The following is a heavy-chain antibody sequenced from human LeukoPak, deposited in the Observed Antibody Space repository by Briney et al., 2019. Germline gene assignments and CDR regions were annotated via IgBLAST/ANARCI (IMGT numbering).Heavy chain of an antibody. CDR1: GDSVSSNSAA. J-gene: IGHJ4*02. CDR3: ARGSTYYDSSGQVPFDY. D-gene: IGHD3-22*01. CDR2: TYYRSKWYN. Sequence: SQTLSLTCAISGDSVSSNSAAWNWIRQSPSRGLEWLGRTYYRSKWYNDYAVSVKSRIIINPDTSKNQFSLQLSSVTPEDTAVYYCARGSTYYDSSGQVPFDYWGQGTLVTVSS. V-gene: IGHV6-1*01.